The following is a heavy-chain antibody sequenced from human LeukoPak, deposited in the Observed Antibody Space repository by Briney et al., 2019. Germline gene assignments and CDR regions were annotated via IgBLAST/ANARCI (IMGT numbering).Heavy chain of an antibody. J-gene: IGHJ6*02. CDR3: ARGAYSNYGLYYYYYYGMDV. CDR1: GGSFSGYY. CDR2: INHSGST. D-gene: IGHD4-11*01. V-gene: IGHV4-34*01. Sequence: SETLSLTCAVYGGSFSGYYWSWIRQPPGKGLEWIGEINHSGSTNYNPSLKSRVTISVDTSKNQFSLKLSSVTAADTAVYYCARGAYSNYGLYYYYYYGMDVWGQGTTVTVS.